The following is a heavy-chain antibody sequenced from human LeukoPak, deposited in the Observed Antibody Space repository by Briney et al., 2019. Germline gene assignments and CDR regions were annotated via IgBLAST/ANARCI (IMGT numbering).Heavy chain of an antibody. Sequence: PSETLSLTCTVSGGSISSYYWSWIRQPPGRGLEFLGNIYYTASTYYKPSLNSRLTISVDTSKNQFSLKRSSVTAADTAVYYCARHNNLGTYPLDIWGQGTMVTVSS. D-gene: IGHD3-16*02. CDR1: GGSISSYY. CDR3: ARHNNLGTYPLDI. J-gene: IGHJ3*02. V-gene: IGHV4-59*08. CDR2: IYYTAST.